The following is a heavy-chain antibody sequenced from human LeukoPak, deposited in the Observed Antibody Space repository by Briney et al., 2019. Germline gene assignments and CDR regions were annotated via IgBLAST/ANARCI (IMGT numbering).Heavy chain of an antibody. CDR3: AKNLYPYYYGMDV. V-gene: IGHV3-23*01. Sequence: PGGSLRLSCAASGFDFSSYGMSWVRQSPGKGLEWVSTFSASSTITYYADSVKGRFTISRDNSKNTLYLQMNSLRAEDTAVYYCAKNLYPYYYGMDVWGQGTTVTVSS. J-gene: IGHJ6*02. D-gene: IGHD2-2*02. CDR1: GFDFSSYG. CDR2: FSASSTIT.